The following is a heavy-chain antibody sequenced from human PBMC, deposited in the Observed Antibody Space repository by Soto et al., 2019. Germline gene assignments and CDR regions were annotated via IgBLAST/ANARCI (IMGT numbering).Heavy chain of an antibody. CDR2: MNPNSGNT. CDR3: ARDTSVAGTPDY. CDR1: GYTFTSYD. Sequence: ASVKVSCKASGYTFTSYDINWVRQATGQGLEWMGWMNPNSGNTGYAQKFQGRVTMTRNTSISTAYMELSSLRSEDTAVYYCARDTSVAGTPDYWGQGTLVTVPQ. J-gene: IGHJ4*02. V-gene: IGHV1-8*01. D-gene: IGHD6-19*01.